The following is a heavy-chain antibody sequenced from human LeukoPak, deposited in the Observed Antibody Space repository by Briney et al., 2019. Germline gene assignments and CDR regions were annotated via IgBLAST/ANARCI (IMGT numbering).Heavy chain of an antibody. V-gene: IGHV3-30*02. CDR3: AKDRERLLTRTSCSFDS. D-gene: IGHD2-2*01. CDR2: IRYDGSDK. Sequence: GGSLRLSCAASGFIFSSYGMHWVRQAPGRGLEGVTFIRYDGSDKYYADSVNGRFTISRDNSKNTVYLQMNSLSAEDTAEYYCAKDRERLLTRTSCSFDSWGRGTLVTVSS. J-gene: IGHJ4*01. CDR1: GFIFSSYG.